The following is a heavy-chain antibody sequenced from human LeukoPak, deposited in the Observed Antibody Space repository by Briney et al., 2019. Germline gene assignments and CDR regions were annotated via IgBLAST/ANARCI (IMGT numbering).Heavy chain of an antibody. CDR1: GFTFSSYA. J-gene: IGHJ4*02. D-gene: IGHD3-3*01. V-gene: IGHV3-23*01. CDR3: ARGGYYGSGRYYFDS. CDR2: ISGSGGST. Sequence: GGSLRLSCAASGFTFSSYAMSWVRQAPGKGLEWVSAISGSGGSTYYADSVKGRFTISRDNAKNTLHLQMNSLRAEDTAVYYCARGGYYGSGRYYFDSWGQGTLVTVSS.